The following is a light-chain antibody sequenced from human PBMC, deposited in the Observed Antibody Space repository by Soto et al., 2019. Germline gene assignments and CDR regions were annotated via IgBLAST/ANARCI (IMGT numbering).Light chain of an antibody. J-gene: IGLJ1*01. CDR2: TTN. CDR3: AAWDDSLNGHV. CDR1: SSNIGTSS. V-gene: IGLV1-44*01. Sequence: SALSQPHSASGTPGQRVTISCSGSSSNIGTSSVHWFQQLPGTAPKLLISTTNQRPSGVPERFSGSKSGTSASLAISGLQSEDEADYYCAAWDDSLNGHVFGTGTKVT.